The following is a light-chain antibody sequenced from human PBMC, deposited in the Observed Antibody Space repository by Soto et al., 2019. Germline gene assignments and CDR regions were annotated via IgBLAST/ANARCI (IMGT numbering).Light chain of an antibody. V-gene: IGKV3-20*01. Sequence: ETVLTQSPGTLSLSPGERATLSCRASQSVSSSYLGWYQQKPGQAPRLLIYGASTRATGIPDRFSGSGSGTDFTLTISRLEPEDIAVYFCQYYGSSPFTFGPGTKVDIK. CDR1: QSVSSSY. CDR3: QYYGSSPFT. CDR2: GAS. J-gene: IGKJ3*01.